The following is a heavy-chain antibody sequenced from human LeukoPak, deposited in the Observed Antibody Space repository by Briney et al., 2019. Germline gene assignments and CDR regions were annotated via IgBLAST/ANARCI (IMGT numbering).Heavy chain of an antibody. V-gene: IGHV3-30*02. CDR1: GFSFGGYG. D-gene: IGHD3-16*01. CDR2: VRYDGSKT. J-gene: IGHJ5*01. CDR3: VRDGIGGSTTLDS. Sequence: GGSLRLSCAASGFSFGGYGMHWVRQTPGTGLDWVSFVRYDGSKTYYGDSVKGRFTISRDNSNNTVYLQMNRLRPDDTAVYYCVRDGIGGSTTLDSWGQGTLVTVSS.